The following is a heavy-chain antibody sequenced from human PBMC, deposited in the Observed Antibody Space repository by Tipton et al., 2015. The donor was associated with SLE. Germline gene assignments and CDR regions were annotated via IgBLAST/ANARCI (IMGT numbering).Heavy chain of an antibody. CDR1: GGSISESTYS. CDR3: ARDPKY. CDR2: MYFSGNT. V-gene: IGHV4-39*07. Sequence: TLSLTCTVSGGSISESTYSWDWIRQAPGKGLEWIGSMYFSGNTYYNPFLRSRVTISADTSKNQFSLKLTSVTAADTAVYYCARDPKYWGKGTLVIVSS. J-gene: IGHJ4*02.